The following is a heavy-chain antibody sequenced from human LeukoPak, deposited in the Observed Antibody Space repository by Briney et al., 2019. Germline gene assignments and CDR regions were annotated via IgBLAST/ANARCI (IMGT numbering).Heavy chain of an antibody. CDR1: GFTFNRYT. CDR2: ITSDRSYI. D-gene: IGHD3-10*01. V-gene: IGHV3-21*06. J-gene: IGHJ4*02. Sequence: PGGSLRLSCAASGFTFNRYTMNWVRQAPGKGLEWVSSITSDRSYIYYADSVKGRFTMSRDNAKNSLYLQMNSLRPEDTAVYYCAREGTFDYWGQGTLVTVSS. CDR3: AREGTFDY.